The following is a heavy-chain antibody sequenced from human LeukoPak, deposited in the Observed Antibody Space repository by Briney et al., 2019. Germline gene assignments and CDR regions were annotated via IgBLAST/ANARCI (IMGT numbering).Heavy chain of an antibody. CDR3: AKSVYSSSWFAGDYFDY. J-gene: IGHJ4*02. Sequence: GGSPRLSCAASGFTFSSYAMSWVHQAPGKGLEWVSAISGSGGSTYYADSVKGRFTISRDNSKNTLYLQMNSLRAEDTAVYYCAKSVYSSSWFAGDYFDYWGQGTLVTVSS. CDR1: GFTFSSYA. V-gene: IGHV3-23*01. D-gene: IGHD6-13*01. CDR2: ISGSGGST.